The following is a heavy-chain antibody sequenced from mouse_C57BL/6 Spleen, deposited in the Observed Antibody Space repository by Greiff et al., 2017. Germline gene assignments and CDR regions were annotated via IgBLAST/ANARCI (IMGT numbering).Heavy chain of an antibody. CDR1: GYTFTSYW. CDR2: IDPSDSYT. J-gene: IGHJ2*01. CDR3: ARDHGSSYRGYFDY. D-gene: IGHD1-1*01. Sequence: QVQLQQSGAELVRPGTSVKLSCKASGYTFTSYWMHWVKQRPGQGLEWIGVIDPSDSYTNYNQKFKGKATLTVDTSSSTAYMQLSSLTSEDSAVYYCARDHGSSYRGYFDYWGQGTTLTVSS. V-gene: IGHV1-59*01.